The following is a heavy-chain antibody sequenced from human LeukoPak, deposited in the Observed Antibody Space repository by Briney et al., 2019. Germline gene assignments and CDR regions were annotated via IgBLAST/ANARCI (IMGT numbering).Heavy chain of an antibody. Sequence: SQTLSLTCAVSGGSINSGGHSWSWVRQPPGMGLEWIGYIYHSGSTYYNPSLNSRVTISVDRFKNKFSLKLSSVTAADTAVYYCARSTITFGGAAFGIWGQGTLVTVSS. CDR3: ARSTITFGGAAFGI. J-gene: IGHJ4*02. CDR2: IYHSGST. V-gene: IGHV4-30-2*01. CDR1: GGSINSGGHS. D-gene: IGHD3-16*01.